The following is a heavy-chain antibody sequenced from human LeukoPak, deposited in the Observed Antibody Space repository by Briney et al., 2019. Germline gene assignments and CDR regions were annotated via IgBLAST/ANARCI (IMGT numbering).Heavy chain of an antibody. CDR2: MNPNSGNT. J-gene: IGHJ6*02. CDR1: GYTFTSYD. CDR3: ARGVLGYCSSTSCHSYYYYYYGMDV. Sequence: ASVKVSCKASGYTFTSYDINWVRQATGQGLEWMGWMNPNSGNTGYAQKFQGRVTMTRNTPISTAYMELSSLRSEDTAVYYCARGVLGYCSSTSCHSYYYYYYGMDVWGQGTTVTVSS. D-gene: IGHD2-2*01. V-gene: IGHV1-8*01.